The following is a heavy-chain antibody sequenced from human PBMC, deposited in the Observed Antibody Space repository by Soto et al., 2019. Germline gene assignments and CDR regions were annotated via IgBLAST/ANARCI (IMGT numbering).Heavy chain of an antibody. D-gene: IGHD6-19*01. CDR1: GFTFSNYG. J-gene: IGHJ6*02. V-gene: IGHV3-23*01. Sequence: GGSLRLSCAASGFTFSNYGMSWVRQAPGKGLEWVSAITGNAGSTYYADPVKGRFTISRDNSRNTMYLQINNLRAEDTAVNYCTKDQFSSGWYNDYYYGMDVWGQGTTVTVSS. CDR3: TKDQFSSGWYNDYYYGMDV. CDR2: ITGNAGST.